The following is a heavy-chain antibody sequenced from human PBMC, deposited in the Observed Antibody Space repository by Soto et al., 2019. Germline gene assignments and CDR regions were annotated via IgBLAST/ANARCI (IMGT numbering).Heavy chain of an antibody. D-gene: IGHD3-3*01. V-gene: IGHV5-51*01. Sequence: GESLKISFKGSGYSFTSYWIGWVRQMPGKGLEWMGIIYPGDSDTRYSPSFQGQVTISADKSISTAYLQWSSLKASDTAMYYCARQLRFLDRYYYYGMDVWGQGTTVTVSS. J-gene: IGHJ6*02. CDR2: IYPGDSDT. CDR1: GYSFTSYW. CDR3: ARQLRFLDRYYYYGMDV.